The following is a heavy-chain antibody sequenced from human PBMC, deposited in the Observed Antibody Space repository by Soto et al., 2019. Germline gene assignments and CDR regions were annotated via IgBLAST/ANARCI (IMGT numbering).Heavy chain of an antibody. D-gene: IGHD3-3*01. V-gene: IGHV3-33*01. J-gene: IGHJ6*02. CDR2: RGYDGSNK. Sequence: PGKGLEWVAVRGYDGSNKYYAASVKGRFTISRDNSKNTLYLQMNSLRAEDTAVYYCAREKIRYDFWEVIGYYGMDVWGQGTTVTVSS. CDR3: AREKIRYDFWEVIGYYGMDV.